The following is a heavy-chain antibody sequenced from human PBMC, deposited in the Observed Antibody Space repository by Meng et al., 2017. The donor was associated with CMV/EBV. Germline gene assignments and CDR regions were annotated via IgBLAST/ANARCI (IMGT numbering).Heavy chain of an antibody. CDR3: AKGRITFFGAVGY. D-gene: IGHD3-3*01. CDR1: GFTFDDYT. CDR2: ISWDGGSI. V-gene: IGHV3-43*01. Sequence: GESLKISCAASGFTFDDYTMHWVRQAPGKGLEWVSLISWDGGSIYYADSVKGRFTISRDNSKNSLYLQMNSLRTEDTALCYYAKGRITFFGAVGYWGQGTLVTVSS. J-gene: IGHJ4*02.